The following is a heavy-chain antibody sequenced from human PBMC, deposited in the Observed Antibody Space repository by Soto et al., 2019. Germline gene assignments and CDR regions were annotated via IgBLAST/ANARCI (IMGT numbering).Heavy chain of an antibody. V-gene: IGHV3-15*01. Sequence: GGSLRLSCAASGFTFSNAWMSWVRQAPGKGLEWVGRIKSKTDGGTTDYAAPVKGRFTISRDDSKNTLYLQMNSLKTEDTGVYYCTSAGDSYCWDYWGQGALVRVSS. CDR1: GFTFSNAW. J-gene: IGHJ4*02. CDR3: TSAGDSYCWDY. CDR2: IKSKTDGGTT. D-gene: IGHD7-27*01.